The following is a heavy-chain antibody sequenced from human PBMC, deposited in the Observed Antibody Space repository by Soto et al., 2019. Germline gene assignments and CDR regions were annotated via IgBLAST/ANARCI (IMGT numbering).Heavy chain of an antibody. CDR3: ARVVKYSYGIVKLDY. Sequence: PSETLSLTCTVSGGSISGYYWNWIRQPPGKGLEWIGYIYYSGSTNYNPSLKSRVTISVDTSKNQFSLQLNSVTAADTAVYYCARVVKYSYGIVKLDYWGQGTLVTVPQ. CDR1: GGSISGYY. V-gene: IGHV4-59*01. J-gene: IGHJ4*02. D-gene: IGHD5-18*01. CDR2: IYYSGST.